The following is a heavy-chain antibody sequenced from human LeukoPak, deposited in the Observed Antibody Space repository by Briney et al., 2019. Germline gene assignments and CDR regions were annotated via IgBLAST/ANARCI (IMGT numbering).Heavy chain of an antibody. V-gene: IGHV3-74*01. CDR2: MNSDGSTT. CDR1: GFTFSSYW. CDR3: ARAGQYSTKNWFDP. J-gene: IGHJ5*02. Sequence: GGSLRLSCAASGFTFSSYWMHWVRRAPGKGLVWVSRMNSDGSTTNFADSVKGRFTISRDNAKNTLYLQMNSLRGEDTAVYYCARAGQYSTKNWFDPWGQGTLVTVSS. D-gene: IGHD6-6*01.